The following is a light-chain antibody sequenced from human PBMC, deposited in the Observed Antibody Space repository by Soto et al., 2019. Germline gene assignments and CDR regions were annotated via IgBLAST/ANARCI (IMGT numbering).Light chain of an antibody. CDR2: LNSDGSH. Sequence: QLVLTQSPSASASLGASVKRTCTLSSGRSSYAIAWHQQQPEKGPRYLMNLNSDGSHSKGDGIPDRFSGSSSGAERYLTISSLQSEDEAVYYCQTWGTGIHVFGTGTKVTVL. V-gene: IGLV4-69*01. CDR3: QTWGTGIHV. J-gene: IGLJ1*01. CDR1: SGRSSYA.